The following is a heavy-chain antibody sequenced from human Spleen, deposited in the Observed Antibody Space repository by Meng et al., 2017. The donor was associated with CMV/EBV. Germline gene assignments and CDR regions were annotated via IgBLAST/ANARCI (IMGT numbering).Heavy chain of an antibody. CDR3: AREGFDCGSHSCHLDY. CDR2: IKQDGSEK. D-gene: IGHD2-2*01. V-gene: IGHV3-7*01. J-gene: IGHJ4*02. Sequence: GGPLRLSCAASGFTFSGYWMTWVRQAPGKGLEWVANIKQDGSEKYYVDSVKGRFTISRDNAKNSLYLQMNSLRVEDTAVYYCAREGFDCGSHSCHLDYWGQGTLVTVSS. CDR1: GFTFSGYW.